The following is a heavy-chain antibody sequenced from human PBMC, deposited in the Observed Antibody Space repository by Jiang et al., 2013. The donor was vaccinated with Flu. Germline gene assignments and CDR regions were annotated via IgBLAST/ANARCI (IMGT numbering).Heavy chain of an antibody. D-gene: IGHD2-15*01. V-gene: IGHV1-2*02. Sequence: QVQLVESGAEVKKPGASVKVPCKASGYTFTGYYMHWVRQAPGQGLEWMGWINPNSGGTNYAQKFQGRVTMTRDTSISTAYMELSRLRSDDTAVYYCASSVVVAATPGPTGFDPWGQGTLVTVSS. CDR1: GYTFTGYY. CDR2: INPNSGGT. CDR3: ASSVVVAATPGPTGFDP. J-gene: IGHJ5*02.